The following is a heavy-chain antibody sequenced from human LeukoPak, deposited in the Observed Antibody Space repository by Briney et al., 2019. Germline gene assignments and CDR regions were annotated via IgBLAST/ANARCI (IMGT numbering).Heavy chain of an antibody. Sequence: GGSLRLSCAASGFTISTYGMSWVRQAPGKGLEWASSISGGTTYYTDSVKGRFTISRDNSKNTLYLQMNSLRAEDTAVYYCAKDWPGAMVRGVSGLLHDYWGQGTLVTVSS. CDR2: ISGGTT. CDR1: GFTISTYG. V-gene: IGHV3-23*01. CDR3: AKDWPGAMVRGVSGLLHDY. D-gene: IGHD3-10*01. J-gene: IGHJ4*02.